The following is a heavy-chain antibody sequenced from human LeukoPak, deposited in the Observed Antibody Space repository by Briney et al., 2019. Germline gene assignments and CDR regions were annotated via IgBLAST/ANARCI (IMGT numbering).Heavy chain of an antibody. CDR2: IYTSGST. CDR1: GGSISSYY. CDR3: ARDLLGYCSSTSCYGTHNWFDP. J-gene: IGHJ5*02. Sequence: KPSETLSLTCTVSGGSISSYYWSWIRQPAGKGLEWIGRIYTSGSTNYNPSLKSRVPMSVDTSKNQFSLKLSSVTAADTAVYYCARDLLGYCSSTSCYGTHNWFDPWGQGTLVTVSS. D-gene: IGHD2-2*01. V-gene: IGHV4-4*07.